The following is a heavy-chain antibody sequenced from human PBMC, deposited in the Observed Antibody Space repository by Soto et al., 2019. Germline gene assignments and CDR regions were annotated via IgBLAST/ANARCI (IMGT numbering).Heavy chain of an antibody. Sequence: QVQLVESGGGVVQPGRSLRISCAASGFTFRSYGMHWVRQAPGKGLEWVAVIWYDGSQKYYVDFVKGRFTISRDNSKNAPYLQMSSLRADDTALYYCAREARTGGSFGDLWGQGTLGTVSS. D-gene: IGHD2-15*01. V-gene: IGHV3-33*01. CDR1: GFTFRSYG. CDR3: AREARTGGSFGDL. J-gene: IGHJ5*02. CDR2: IWYDGSQK.